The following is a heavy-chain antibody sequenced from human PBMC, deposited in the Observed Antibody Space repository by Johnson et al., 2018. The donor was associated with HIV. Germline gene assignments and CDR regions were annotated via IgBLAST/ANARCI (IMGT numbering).Heavy chain of an antibody. CDR1: GFIFSGFG. CDR2: ISYDGSNK. D-gene: IGHD1-26*01. CDR3: ARCGVGATWHAFDI. J-gene: IGHJ3*02. Sequence: QVQLVESGGGVVQPGKSLRLSCAASGFIFSGFGLHWVRQAPGKGLEWVASISYDGSNKYYADSVKGRFTISRDNSKNTLYLQMNSRRAEDTAVDYCARCGVGATWHAFDIWGQGTMVTVSS. V-gene: IGHV3-30*01.